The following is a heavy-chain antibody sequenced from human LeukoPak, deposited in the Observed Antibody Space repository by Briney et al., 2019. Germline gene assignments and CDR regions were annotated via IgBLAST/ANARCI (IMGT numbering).Heavy chain of an antibody. Sequence: PGGSLRLSCAASGFTFSSYDMHWVRQAPGKGLEWVAVISYDGSNKYYADSVKGRFTISRDDSKNTLYLQMNSLRAEDTAVYYCAKAYYGSGSPDYWGQGTLVTVSS. CDR3: AKAYYGSGSPDY. J-gene: IGHJ4*02. CDR1: GFTFSSYD. D-gene: IGHD3-10*01. V-gene: IGHV3-30*18. CDR2: ISYDGSNK.